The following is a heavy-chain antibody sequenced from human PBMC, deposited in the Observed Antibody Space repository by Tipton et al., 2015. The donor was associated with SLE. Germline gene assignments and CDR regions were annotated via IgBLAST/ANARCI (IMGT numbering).Heavy chain of an antibody. Sequence: TLSLTCTVSDDSISSGGYYWSWIRQPAGEGLEWIGRMCGRAIRDYNPSLKSRVTISLATSKNQFSLRVRSVTAADTAVYYCARGGGSYYDYWGQGTLVTVSS. J-gene: IGHJ4*02. CDR1: DDSISSGGYY. V-gene: IGHV4-61*02. D-gene: IGHD1-26*01. CDR3: ARGGGSYYDY. CDR2: MCGRAIR.